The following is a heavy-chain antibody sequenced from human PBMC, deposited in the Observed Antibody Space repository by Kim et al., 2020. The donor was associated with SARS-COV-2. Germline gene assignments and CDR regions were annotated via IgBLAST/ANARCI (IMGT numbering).Heavy chain of an antibody. CDR1: GFPFSSSA. J-gene: IGHJ4*02. Sequence: GGSLRLSCAASGFPFSSSAMSWVRQALGKGLEWLSTIVATGSNTYYADSVKGRFTVSRDNSKNTLFLQMHSLRAEDTAVYYCAKGGYDSRDYSSPFDYWGQGTLVTVSS. D-gene: IGHD3-22*01. CDR3: AKGGYDSRDYSSPFDY. CDR2: IVATGSNT. V-gene: IGHV3-23*01.